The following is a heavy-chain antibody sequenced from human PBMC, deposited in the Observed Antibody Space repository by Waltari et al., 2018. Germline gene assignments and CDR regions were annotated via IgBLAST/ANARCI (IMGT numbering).Heavy chain of an antibody. Sequence: QVQLVQSGAEVKKPGASAKVSCRVSGYSLPESAVHRVRQGPGKGLEGLGGFDPEYGEAVYAQEFQGRVTMTEDTSKDTAYMELSSLTYEDTAVYYCTRDRVGYCSGGTCYSRWFDPWGQGTLVTVSS. CDR3: TRDRVGYCSGGTCYSRWFDP. CDR2: FDPEYGEA. D-gene: IGHD2-15*01. V-gene: IGHV1-24*01. CDR1: GYSLPESA. J-gene: IGHJ5*02.